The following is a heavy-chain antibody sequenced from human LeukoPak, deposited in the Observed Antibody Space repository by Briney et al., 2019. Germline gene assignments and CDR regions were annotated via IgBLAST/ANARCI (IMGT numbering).Heavy chain of an antibody. CDR2: ISGSGGST. D-gene: IGHD3-10*01. J-gene: IGHJ4*02. CDR1: GFTFSSYA. CDR3: ARGTRYGSGTLDTKRNYFDY. Sequence: PGGSLRLSCAASGFTFSSYAMSWVRQAPGKGLEWVSSISGSGGSTYGADSVEGRFTISRDNSKNTLYLQMNNLRAEDTAVYYCARGTRYGSGTLDTKRNYFDYWGQGTLVTVSS. V-gene: IGHV3-23*01.